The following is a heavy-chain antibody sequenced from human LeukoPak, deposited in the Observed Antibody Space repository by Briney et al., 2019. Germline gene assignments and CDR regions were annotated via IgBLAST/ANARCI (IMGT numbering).Heavy chain of an antibody. Sequence: ASVKVSCKASGYTFTGYYMHWVRQAPGQGLEWMGRINPNSGGTNYAQKFQGRVTMTRDTSISTAYMELSRLRSDDTAVYYCARGYCSGGTCYLVEDWLDPWGQGTLVTVSS. CDR2: INPNSGGT. CDR3: ARGYCSGGTCYLVEDWLDP. J-gene: IGHJ5*02. CDR1: GYTFTGYY. D-gene: IGHD2-15*01. V-gene: IGHV1-2*06.